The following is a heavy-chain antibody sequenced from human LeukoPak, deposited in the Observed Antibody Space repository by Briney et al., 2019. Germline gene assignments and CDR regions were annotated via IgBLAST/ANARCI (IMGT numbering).Heavy chain of an antibody. V-gene: IGHV4-59*12. CDR2: IYYSGST. CDR3: ARSRYSSAWYAFDI. D-gene: IGHD6-19*01. Sequence: SETLSLTCTVSGGSISSYYWSWIRQPPGKGLEWMGYIYYSGSTNYNPSLKSRVTMSADTSKNQFSLRLSSVTAADTAVYYCARSRYSSAWYAFDIWGQGTMVTVSS. CDR1: GGSISSYY. J-gene: IGHJ3*02.